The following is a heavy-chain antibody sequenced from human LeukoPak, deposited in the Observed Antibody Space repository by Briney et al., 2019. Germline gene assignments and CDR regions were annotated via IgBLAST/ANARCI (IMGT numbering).Heavy chain of an antibody. CDR1: GYTFTSYD. Sequence: ASVKVSCKASGYTFTSYDINWVRQATGQGLEWMVWMNPNSGNTGYAQKFQGRVTMTRNTSISTAYMELRSLRSEDTAVYSCVADWADYVWGSYRYSAGYGMDVWGQGSTVTVSS. J-gene: IGHJ6*02. V-gene: IGHV1-8*01. D-gene: IGHD3-16*02. CDR2: MNPNSGNT. CDR3: VADWADYVWGSYRYSAGYGMDV.